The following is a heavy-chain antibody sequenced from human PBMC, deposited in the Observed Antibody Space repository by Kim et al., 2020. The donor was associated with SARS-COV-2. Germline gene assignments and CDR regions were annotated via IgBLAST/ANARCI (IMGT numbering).Heavy chain of an antibody. J-gene: IGHJ4*02. CDR1: GLTFSRHW. V-gene: IGHV3-7*01. CDR3: ARGSGRPEDGYNFFRNRWDWYFDS. Sequence: GGSLRLSCAASGLTFSRHWMSWVRQAPGKGLEWVANIKQDGSENHYVDSVKGRFTISRDNAKNSLYLQMNSLNAEDTAVYYCARGSGRPEDGYNFFRNRWDWYFDSWGQGPLVTVSS. CDR2: IKQDGSEN. D-gene: IGHD5-12*01.